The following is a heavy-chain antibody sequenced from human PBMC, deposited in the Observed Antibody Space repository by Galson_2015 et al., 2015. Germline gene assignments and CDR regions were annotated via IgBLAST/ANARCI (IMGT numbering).Heavy chain of an antibody. CDR2: ISSGSSYI. J-gene: IGHJ4*02. CDR1: GFTFSSYS. CDR3: AGEDGYSYGVHHDYFDY. V-gene: IGHV3-21*01. D-gene: IGHD5-18*01. Sequence: SLRLSCAASGFTFSSYSMNWVRQAPGKGLEWVSSISSGSSYIYYADSVKGRFTISRDNAKNSLYLQMNSLRAEDTAVYYCAGEDGYSYGVHHDYFDYWGQGTLVTVSS.